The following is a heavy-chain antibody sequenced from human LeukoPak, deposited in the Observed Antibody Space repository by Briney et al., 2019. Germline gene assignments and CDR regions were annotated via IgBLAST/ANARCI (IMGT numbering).Heavy chain of an antibody. D-gene: IGHD6-6*01. J-gene: IGHJ4*02. CDR3: AKDDVAALYSFDY. CDR2: IPYDGSNK. V-gene: IGHV3-30*02. Sequence: GGSLRLSCAASGFSFSSYGMHWVRQAPGKGLEWVAFIPYDGSNKYYADSVKGRFTISRDNSKNTLYLQMNSLRAEDTAVYYCAKDDVAALYSFDYWGQGTLVTVSS. CDR1: GFSFSSYG.